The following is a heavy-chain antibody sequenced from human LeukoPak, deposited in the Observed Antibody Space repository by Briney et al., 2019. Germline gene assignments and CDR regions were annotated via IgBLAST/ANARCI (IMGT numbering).Heavy chain of an antibody. CDR2: ISGSGGST. Sequence: GSLRLSCAASGFTFSSYAMSWVRQAPGKGLEWVSAISGSGGSTYYADSVKGRFTISRDNSKNTLYLQMNSLRADDTAVYYCAKGLSESIYDALDSWGQGTLVTVSS. V-gene: IGHV3-23*01. J-gene: IGHJ4*02. D-gene: IGHD1-26*01. CDR3: AKGLSESIYDALDS. CDR1: GFTFSSYA.